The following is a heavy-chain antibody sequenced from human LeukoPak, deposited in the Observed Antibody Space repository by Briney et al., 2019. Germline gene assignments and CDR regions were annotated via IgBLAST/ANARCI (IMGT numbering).Heavy chain of an antibody. D-gene: IGHD5-12*01. CDR2: IKQDGSEK. Sequence: SGGSLRLSCAASGFTFDEYGMSWVRQAPGKGLEWVANIKQDGSEKYYVDSVKGRFTISRDNAKNSLYLQMNSLRAEDTAVYYCARDEIVATTKANYYYYMDVWGKGTTVTISS. J-gene: IGHJ6*03. CDR3: ARDEIVATTKANYYYYMDV. V-gene: IGHV3-7*01. CDR1: GFTFDEYG.